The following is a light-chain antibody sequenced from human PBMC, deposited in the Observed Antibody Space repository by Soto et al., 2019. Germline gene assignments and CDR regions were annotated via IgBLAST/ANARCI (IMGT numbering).Light chain of an antibody. J-gene: IGLJ1*01. Sequence: QSVLTQPASVSGSPGQSITISCTGTSSDVGGYDYVSWYQHHPGKAPKLIIYEVSNRPSGVSTRFSGSKSANTASLTISGLQAEDEADYYCSSYASSSTYVFGLGTKLTVL. V-gene: IGLV2-14*01. CDR2: EVS. CDR1: SSDVGGYDY. CDR3: SSYASSSTYV.